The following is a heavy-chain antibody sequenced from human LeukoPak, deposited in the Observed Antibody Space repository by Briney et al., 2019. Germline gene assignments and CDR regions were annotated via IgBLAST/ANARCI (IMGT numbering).Heavy chain of an antibody. CDR1: GFTFSSYA. CDR3: ARTPPYYDSSGDAFDI. D-gene: IGHD3-22*01. CDR2: ISYDGSNK. Sequence: GGSLRLSCAASGFTFSSYAMHWVRQAPGKGLEWVAVISYDGSNKYYADSVKGRFTISRDNSKNTLYLQMNSLRAEDTAVYYCARTPPYYDSSGDAFDIWGQGTMVTVSS. J-gene: IGHJ3*02. V-gene: IGHV3-30*04.